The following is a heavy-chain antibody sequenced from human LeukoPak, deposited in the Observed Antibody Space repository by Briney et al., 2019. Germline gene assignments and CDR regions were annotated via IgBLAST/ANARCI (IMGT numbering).Heavy chain of an antibody. CDR3: ATQQLARGYYFDY. V-gene: IGHV4-30-4*01. CDR1: GGSISSGDYY. Sequence: PSETLSLTCTVSGGSISSGDYYWSWIRQPPGKGLEWIGYIYYSGSTYYNPSLKSRVTISVDTSKNQFSLKLSSVTAADTAVYYCATQQLARGYYFDYWGQGTLVTVSS. J-gene: IGHJ4*02. CDR2: IYYSGST. D-gene: IGHD6-13*01.